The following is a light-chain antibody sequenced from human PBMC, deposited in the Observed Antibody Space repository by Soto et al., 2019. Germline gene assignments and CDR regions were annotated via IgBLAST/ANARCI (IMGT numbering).Light chain of an antibody. J-gene: IGKJ1*01. CDR1: QGISSY. Sequence: DIQMTQSPSSLSASVGDRVTITCRASQGISSYLAWYQQKPGKVPKLLMYAASTLQSGVPSRFSGSGSATDFTLTISSLQTEDVATYYCQKYNDAPKTFGQGPKVEIK. CDR2: AAS. CDR3: QKYNDAPKT. V-gene: IGKV1-27*01.